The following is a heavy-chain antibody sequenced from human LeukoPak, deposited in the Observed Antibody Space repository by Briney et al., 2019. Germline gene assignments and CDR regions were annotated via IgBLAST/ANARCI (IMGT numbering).Heavy chain of an antibody. CDR3: VSGQNLYG. CDR2: VYHLDTT. CDR1: GASINSSSY. Sequence: SETLSLTCNVTGASINSSSYWGWIRQPPGKGLEWIGTVYHLDTTFYNPSLKSRIRISADASTNLLSLRLTSVTAADTATYFCVSGQNLYGWGVGTLLVVSS. D-gene: IGHD1-26*01. V-gene: IGHV4-38-2*02. J-gene: IGHJ4*02.